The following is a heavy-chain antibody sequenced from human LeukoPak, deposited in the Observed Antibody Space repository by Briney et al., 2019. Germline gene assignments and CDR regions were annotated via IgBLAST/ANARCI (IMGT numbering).Heavy chain of an antibody. CDR3: ARGPWSSGWSTDFDY. D-gene: IGHD6-19*01. CDR1: GYTFTGYY. CDR2: INPNSGGT. J-gene: IGHJ4*01. Sequence: GASVKVSCKASGYTFTGYYMHWVRQAPGQGLEWMGRINPNSGGTNYAQKFQGRVTMTRDTSISTAYMELSRLRSDDTAVYYCARGPWSSGWSTDFDYWGHGTLVTVSS. V-gene: IGHV1-2*06.